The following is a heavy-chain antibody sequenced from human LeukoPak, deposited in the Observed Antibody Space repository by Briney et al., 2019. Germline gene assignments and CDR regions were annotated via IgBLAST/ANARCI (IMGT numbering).Heavy chain of an antibody. CDR3: ARGPDSSSWAYYYYYGMDV. V-gene: IGHV3-33*01. D-gene: IGHD6-13*01. Sequence: TGGSLRLSCAASGFTFSSYGVHWVRQAPGKGLEWVAVIWYDGSNKYYADSVKGRFTISRDNSKNTLYLQMNSLRAEDTAVYYCARGPDSSSWAYYYYYGMDVWGQGTTVTVSS. J-gene: IGHJ6*02. CDR2: IWYDGSNK. CDR1: GFTFSSYG.